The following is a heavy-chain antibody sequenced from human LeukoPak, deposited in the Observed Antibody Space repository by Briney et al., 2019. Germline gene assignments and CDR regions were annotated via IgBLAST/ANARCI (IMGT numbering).Heavy chain of an antibody. J-gene: IGHJ6*02. Sequence: PGGSLRLSCAASGFTFSSYSMNWVRQAPGKGLEWVSYISSSSTIYYADSVKGRFTISRDNAKNSLYLQMNSLRAEDTAVYYCARDGYCSSTSCLYYYYYGMDVWGQGTTVTVSS. CDR3: ARDGYCSSTSCLYYYYYGMDV. D-gene: IGHD2-2*03. CDR1: GFTFSSYS. CDR2: ISSSSTI. V-gene: IGHV3-48*01.